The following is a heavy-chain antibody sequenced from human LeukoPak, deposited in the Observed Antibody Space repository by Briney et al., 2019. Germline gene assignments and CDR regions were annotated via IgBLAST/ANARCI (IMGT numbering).Heavy chain of an antibody. V-gene: IGHV3-48*03. CDR2: ISSSGSTI. CDR3: ARDRTSGWYPPFDY. J-gene: IGHJ4*02. Sequence: GGSLRLSCAASGFTFSSYEMNWVRQAPGKGLEWVSYISSSGSTIYYADSVKGRFTISRDNAKNSLYLQMNSLRAEDTAVYYCARDRTSGWYPPFDYWGQGTLVTVSS. D-gene: IGHD6-19*01. CDR1: GFTFSSYE.